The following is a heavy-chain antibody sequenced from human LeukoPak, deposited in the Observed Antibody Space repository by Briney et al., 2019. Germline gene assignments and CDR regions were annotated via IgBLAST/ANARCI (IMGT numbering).Heavy chain of an antibody. CDR2: FDPGDAET. CDR1: GYTLTELS. D-gene: IGHD5/OR15-5a*01. J-gene: IGHJ4*02. V-gene: IGHV1-24*01. Sequence: ASVKVSCKVYGYTLTELSMHWVRQAPGKGLEWMGGFDPGDAETIYAQKFQGRVTMTEDTSTETAYMELRSLRSEGTDVYYCASVGFYDLLRYWGQGALVTDSS. CDR3: ASVGFYDLLRY.